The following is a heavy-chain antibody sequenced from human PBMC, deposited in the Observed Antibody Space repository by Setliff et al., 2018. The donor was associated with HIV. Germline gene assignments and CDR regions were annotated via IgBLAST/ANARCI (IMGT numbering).Heavy chain of an antibody. Sequence: ASVKVSCKPSGYSFTNHYMHWVRQAPGQGLEWMGVINPTGGSTRNTQKFQGRVAMTRDTSTSTVYLELSSLRSEDTAVYYCASAGAWQRKASDIWGQGTMDAV. CDR1: GYSFTNHY. CDR2: INPTGGST. V-gene: IGHV1-46*01. J-gene: IGHJ3*02. D-gene: IGHD5-12*01. CDR3: ASAGAWQRKASDI.